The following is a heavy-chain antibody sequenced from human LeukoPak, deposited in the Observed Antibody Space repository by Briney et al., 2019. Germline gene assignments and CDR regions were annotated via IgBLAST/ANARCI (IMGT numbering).Heavy chain of an antibody. CDR1: GGSFSGYY. CDR3: ERGLTSGYYGSYYMDV. D-gene: IGHD3-22*01. J-gene: IGHJ6*03. V-gene: IGHV4-34*01. CDR2: INHSGST. Sequence: SETLSLTCAVYGGSFSGYYWSWIRQPPGKGLEWIGEINHSGSTNYNPSLKSRVTISVDTSKNQFSLKLRSVTAADTAVYYCERGLTSGYYGSYYMDVWGRGTTLSVSS.